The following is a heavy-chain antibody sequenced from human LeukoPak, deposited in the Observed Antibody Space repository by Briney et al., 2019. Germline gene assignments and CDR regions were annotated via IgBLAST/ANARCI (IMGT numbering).Heavy chain of an antibody. CDR3: ARGKRRFDS. V-gene: IGHV3-11*01. CDR2: ISGRGFSI. CDR1: GFAFNESY. J-gene: IGHJ5*01. Sequence: PGGSLRLSCAASGFAFNESYMTWIRQAPGKGLEWVGYISGRGFSIYYADSVQGRFTISRDNPTNSLFLHMSSLRADDTAVYFCARGKRRFDSWGQGTLVTVSS.